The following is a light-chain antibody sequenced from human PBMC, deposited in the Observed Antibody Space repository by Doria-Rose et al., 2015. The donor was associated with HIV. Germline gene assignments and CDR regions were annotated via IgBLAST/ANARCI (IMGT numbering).Light chain of an antibody. CDR1: QSFSSTY. CDR2: DGS. V-gene: IGKV3-20*01. J-gene: IGKJ1*01. Sequence: EIVMTQSPGTLSLSPGEGATLSCRASQSFSSTYLAWYQQKPGQAPSLLIYDGSTRATGIPDRFSASGSGTDFALTINRLEPEDVALYYCHQYGTSWTFGQGTKVEI. CDR3: HQYGTSWT.